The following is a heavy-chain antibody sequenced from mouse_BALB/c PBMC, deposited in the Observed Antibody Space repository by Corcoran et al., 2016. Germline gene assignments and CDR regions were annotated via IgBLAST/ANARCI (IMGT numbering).Heavy chain of an antibody. CDR1: GYTFTDYY. CDR3: AREGLTTVVARFDY. Sequence: EVQLQQSGPELVKPGASVKMSCKASGYTFTDYYMDWVKQSHGESFEWIGRVNPYNGGTSYNQKFKGKGTLTVDKSSSTACMELNSLTSEDSAVYYCAREGLTTVVARFDYWGQGTTLTVSS. CDR2: VNPYNGGT. V-gene: IGHV1-19*01. D-gene: IGHD1-1*01. J-gene: IGHJ2*01.